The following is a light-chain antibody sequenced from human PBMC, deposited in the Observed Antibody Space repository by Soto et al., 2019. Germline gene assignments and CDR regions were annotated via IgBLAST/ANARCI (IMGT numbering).Light chain of an antibody. CDR1: RSVLYSPNNKNY. CDR2: WAS. Sequence: DIVMTQSPDSLAVSLGERATINCKPSRSVLYSPNNKNYLAWYQQKPGRPPKLVIYWASTRESGVPDRFSGSGSGTDFTLTISSLQAEDVAVYYCQPYLNPPQTFGQGTKVEIK. CDR3: QPYLNPPQT. V-gene: IGKV4-1*01. J-gene: IGKJ1*01.